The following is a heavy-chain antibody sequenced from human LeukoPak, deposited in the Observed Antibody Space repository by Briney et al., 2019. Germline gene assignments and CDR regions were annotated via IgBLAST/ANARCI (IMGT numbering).Heavy chain of an antibody. J-gene: IGHJ3*02. CDR2: INPNSGGT. D-gene: IGHD2-21*01. CDR1: GYTFTGNY. Sequence: ASVKVSCKASGYTFTGNYMHWVRQAPGQGLEWMGWINPNSGGTNYAQKFQGRVTMTRDTSISTAYMELSRLRSDDTAVYYCAREVAYCGGDCYYRDAFDIWGQGTMVTVSS. V-gene: IGHV1-2*02. CDR3: AREVAYCGGDCYYRDAFDI.